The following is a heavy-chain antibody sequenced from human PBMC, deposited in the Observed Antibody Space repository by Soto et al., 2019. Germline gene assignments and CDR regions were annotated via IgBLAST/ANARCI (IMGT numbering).Heavy chain of an antibody. J-gene: IGHJ5*02. CDR2: IIPIFGTA. CDR1: GGTFSSYA. Sequence: QVQLVQSGAEVKKPGSSVKVSCKASGGTFSSYAISWVRQAPGQGLEWMGGIIPIFGTANYAQKFQGRVTITADEYTSTAYMELSSRRSEDTAVYYCARARPDSGSSNLRNWFDPWGQGTLVTVSS. D-gene: IGHD1-26*01. CDR3: ARARPDSGSSNLRNWFDP. V-gene: IGHV1-69*12.